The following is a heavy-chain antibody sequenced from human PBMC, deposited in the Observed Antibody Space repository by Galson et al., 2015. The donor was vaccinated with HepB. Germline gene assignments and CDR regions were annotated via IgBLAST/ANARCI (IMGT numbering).Heavy chain of an antibody. V-gene: IGHV1-46*01. CDR1: GYVFSNYY. J-gene: IGHJ3*02. CDR3: ARDGSGWYENDAFDI. Sequence: SVKVSCKASGYVFSNYYIHWVRQAPGQGLEWMGIINPTGGSTTYAKNFQGRVTMTRDTSASTAYMELTSLTSEDTAVYFCARDGSGWYENDAFDIWGQGTMVTVSS. D-gene: IGHD6-19*01. CDR2: INPTGGST.